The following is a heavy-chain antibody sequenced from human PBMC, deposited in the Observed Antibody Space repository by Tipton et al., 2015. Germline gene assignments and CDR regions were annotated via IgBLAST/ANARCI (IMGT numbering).Heavy chain of an antibody. CDR3: SIGDNIIAPDGVDYHFGLDV. V-gene: IGHV1-69*06. J-gene: IGHJ6*02. CDR2: IIPIFGST. D-gene: IGHD2-8*01. Sequence: QLVQSGAEVKKPGSSVRVSCKASGGTFSSYAINWVRQAPGQGLEWMGGIIPIFGSTNYAHEFQGRVTISADIMSDTVYMELSTLRSEDTAVYYCSIGDNIIAPDGVDYHFGLDVWGQGTTVTVSS. CDR1: GGTFSSYA.